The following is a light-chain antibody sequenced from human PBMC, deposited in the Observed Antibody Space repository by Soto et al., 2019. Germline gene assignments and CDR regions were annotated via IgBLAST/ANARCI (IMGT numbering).Light chain of an antibody. CDR2: DVS. Sequence: QSALTQPASVSGSPGQSITISCTGTSSDVGGYNYVSWYQQHPGKAPKLMIYDVSNRPSGVSNRFSGSKSDNTASRTISGLQAEDEADYYCSSYTSSSTLNWVFGGGTKLTVL. J-gene: IGLJ3*02. CDR3: SSYTSSSTLNWV. V-gene: IGLV2-14*01. CDR1: SSDVGGYNY.